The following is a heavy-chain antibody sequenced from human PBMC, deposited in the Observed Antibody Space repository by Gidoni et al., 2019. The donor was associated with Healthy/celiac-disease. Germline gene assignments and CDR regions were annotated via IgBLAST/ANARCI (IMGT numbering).Heavy chain of an antibody. CDR1: GFTFSSYA. CDR2: ISGSGDNT. CDR3: AKAIAVAGTYFFDY. Sequence: EVQLLESGGGLVQPGGSLRLSCAASGFTFSSYAMGWVGRAPGKGLEWVSAISGSGDNTYYADSGKGRFTISRDNSKNTLYLQMNSLRAEDTAVYYCAKAIAVAGTYFFDYWGQGALVTVSS. D-gene: IGHD6-19*01. V-gene: IGHV3-23*01. J-gene: IGHJ4*02.